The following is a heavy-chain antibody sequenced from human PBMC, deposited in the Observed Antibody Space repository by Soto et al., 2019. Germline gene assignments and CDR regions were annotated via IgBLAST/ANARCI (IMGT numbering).Heavy chain of an antibody. CDR1: GFTFINTG. Sequence: GGSLRLSCAGSGFTFINTGMSWVRQAPGQGLEWVSAITGNGDTTYYTDSVKGRFTISRDNSKSTLYLQMNSLRAEDTAVYYCAKIDGYFDYWGQGTLVTVSS. CDR2: ITGNGDTT. J-gene: IGHJ4*02. D-gene: IGHD3-22*01. CDR3: AKIDGYFDY. V-gene: IGHV3-23*01.